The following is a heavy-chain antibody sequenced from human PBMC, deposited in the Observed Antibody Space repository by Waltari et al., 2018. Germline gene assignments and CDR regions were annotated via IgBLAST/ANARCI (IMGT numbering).Heavy chain of an antibody. D-gene: IGHD3-10*01. CDR2: INHSGST. V-gene: IGHV4-34*01. CDR3: ARGLPLLWFGEFFRFDP. Sequence: QVQLQQWGAGLLKPSETLSLTCAVYGGSFSGYYWSWIRQPPGKGLEWIGEINHSGSTNYNPSPKIRGTISVDTSKNQFSLKLSSVTAADTAVYYCARGLPLLWFGEFFRFDPWGQGTLVTVSS. J-gene: IGHJ5*02. CDR1: GGSFSGYY.